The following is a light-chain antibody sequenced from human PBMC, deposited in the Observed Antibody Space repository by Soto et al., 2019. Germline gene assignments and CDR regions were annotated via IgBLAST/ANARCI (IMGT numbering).Light chain of an antibody. CDR3: QQYGRSPTWT. J-gene: IGKJ1*01. CDR2: SSS. CDR1: QSVSSN. Sequence: EVVMTQSPATLSVTQGERATLSCRASQSVSSNLAWYQQKPGQAPRLLIYSSSSRAAGVSDRFSGSGSGTDFSLTISRLEPEDFAMYYCQQYGRSPTWTFGQGTKVDIK. V-gene: IGKV3-20*01.